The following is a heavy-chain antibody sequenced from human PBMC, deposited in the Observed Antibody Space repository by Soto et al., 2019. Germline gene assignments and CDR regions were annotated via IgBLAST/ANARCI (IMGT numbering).Heavy chain of an antibody. CDR1: GFTFSSYS. CDR3: ARVNGSPPS. D-gene: IGHD3-10*01. Sequence: GGFLRLSCAASGFTFSSYSMNWVRQAPGKGLEWVSYISSSSSTIYYADSVKGRFTISRDNAKNSLYLQMNSLRAEDTAVYYCARVNGSPPSWGQGTLVTVSS. J-gene: IGHJ4*02. CDR2: ISSSSSTI. V-gene: IGHV3-48*01.